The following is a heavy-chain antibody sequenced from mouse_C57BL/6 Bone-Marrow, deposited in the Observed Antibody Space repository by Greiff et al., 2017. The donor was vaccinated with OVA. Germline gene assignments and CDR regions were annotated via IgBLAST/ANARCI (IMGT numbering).Heavy chain of an antibody. J-gene: IGHJ4*01. CDR2: IDPETGGT. CDR1: GYTFTDYE. V-gene: IGHV1-15*01. D-gene: IGHD2-4*01. CDR3: TRPTMITTGYYYAMDY. Sequence: LVESGAELVRPGASVTLSCKASGYTFTDYEMHWVKQTPVHGLEWIGAIDPETGGTAYNQKFKGKAILTADKSSSTAYMELRSLTSEDSAVYYCTRPTMITTGYYYAMDYWGQGTSVTVSS.